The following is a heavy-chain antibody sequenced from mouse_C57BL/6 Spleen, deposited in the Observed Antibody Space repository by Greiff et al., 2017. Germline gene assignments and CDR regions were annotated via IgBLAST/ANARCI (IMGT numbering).Heavy chain of an antibody. CDR1: GYTFTDYY. D-gene: IGHD2-3*01. J-gene: IGHJ4*01. CDR2: INPYNGGT. CDR3: ARGIYPFYYAMDY. V-gene: IGHV1-19*01. Sequence: EVQLQESGPVLVKPGASVKMSCKASGYTFTDYYMNWVKQSHGKSLEWIGVINPYNGGTSYNQKFKGKATLTVDKSSSTAYMELNSLTSEDSAVYYCARGIYPFYYAMDYWGQGTSVTVSS.